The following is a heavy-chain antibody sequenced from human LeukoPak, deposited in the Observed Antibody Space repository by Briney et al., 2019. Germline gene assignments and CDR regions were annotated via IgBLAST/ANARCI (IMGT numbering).Heavy chain of an antibody. Sequence: PGGSLRLSCAASGFTFSSDSMSWVRQAPGKGLEWVSIISGSGGTTYYADSVKGRFTISRDNSKNTLYLQMNSLRAEDTAVYYCAKEMGLYSSNWEIDYWGQGTLVTVSS. CDR3: AKEMGLYSSNWEIDY. V-gene: IGHV3-23*01. CDR1: GFTFSSDS. J-gene: IGHJ4*02. CDR2: ISGSGGTT. D-gene: IGHD6-13*01.